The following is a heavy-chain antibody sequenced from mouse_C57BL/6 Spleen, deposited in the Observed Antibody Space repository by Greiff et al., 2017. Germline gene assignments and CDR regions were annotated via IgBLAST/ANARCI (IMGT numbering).Heavy chain of an antibody. D-gene: IGHD4-1*02. Sequence: DVQLVESGGGLVKPGGSLKLSCAASGFTFSSYTMSWVRQTPEKRLEWVATISGGGGNTYYPDSVKGRFTISRDNAKNTLYLQMSSLRSEDTALYYCARPPTGRYWYFDVWGTGTTVTVSS. CDR2: ISGGGGNT. CDR3: ARPPTGRYWYFDV. J-gene: IGHJ1*03. V-gene: IGHV5-9*01. CDR1: GFTFSSYT.